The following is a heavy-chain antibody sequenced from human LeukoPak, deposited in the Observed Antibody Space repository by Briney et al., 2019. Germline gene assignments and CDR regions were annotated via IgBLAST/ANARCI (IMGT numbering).Heavy chain of an antibody. J-gene: IGHJ4*02. CDR2: IKSKTDGGTT. CDR3: AKAKQQLVHRDYFDY. D-gene: IGHD6-13*01. V-gene: IGHV3-15*01. Sequence: PGGSLRLSCAASGFTFSNAWMSWVRQAPGKGLEWVGRIKSKTDGGTTDYAAPVKGRFTISRDDSKNTLYLQMNSLRAEDTAVYYCAKAKQQLVHRDYFDYWGQGTLVTVSS. CDR1: GFTFSNAW.